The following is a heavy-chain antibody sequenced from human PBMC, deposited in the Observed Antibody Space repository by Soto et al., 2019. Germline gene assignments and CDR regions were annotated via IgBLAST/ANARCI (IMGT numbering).Heavy chain of an antibody. Sequence: SETLSLTCAVYGGPGGSFSGYYWSWIRQPPGKGLEWIGEINHSGSTNYNPSLKSRVTISVDTSKNQFSLKLSSVTAADTAVYYCARYNYDSSGYYHYYYGMDVWGQGTTVT. D-gene: IGHD3-22*01. V-gene: IGHV4-34*01. J-gene: IGHJ6*02. CDR2: INHSGST. CDR1: GGPGGSFSGYY. CDR3: ARYNYDSSGYYHYYYGMDV.